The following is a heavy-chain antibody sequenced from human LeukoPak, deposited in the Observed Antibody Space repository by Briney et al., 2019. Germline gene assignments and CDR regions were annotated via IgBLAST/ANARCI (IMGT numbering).Heavy chain of an antibody. V-gene: IGHV4-34*01. CDR2: INHSGST. CDR3: ARESIVLLWFGEPPDVFDI. D-gene: IGHD3-10*01. J-gene: IGHJ3*02. CDR1: GGSFSGYY. Sequence: PSETLSLTCAVYGGSFSGYYWSWIRQPPGKGLEWIGEINHSGSTNYNPSLKSRVTISVDTSKNQFSLKLSSVTAADTAVYYCARESIVLLWFGEPPDVFDIWGQGTMVTVSS.